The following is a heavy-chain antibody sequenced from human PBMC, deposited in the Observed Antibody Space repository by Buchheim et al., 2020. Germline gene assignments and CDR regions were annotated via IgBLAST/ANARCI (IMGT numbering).Heavy chain of an antibody. J-gene: IGHJ4*02. CDR2: ISYDGSNK. V-gene: IGHV3-30*18. D-gene: IGHD1-26*01. Sequence: VQLLESGGGLVQPGGSLRLSCAASEFTFSSYAMSWVRQAPGKGLEWVAVISYDGSNKYYADSVKGRFTISRDNSKNTLYLQMNSLRAEDTAVYYCAKDSGSYYFDYWGQGTL. CDR1: EFTFSSYA. CDR3: AKDSGSYYFDY.